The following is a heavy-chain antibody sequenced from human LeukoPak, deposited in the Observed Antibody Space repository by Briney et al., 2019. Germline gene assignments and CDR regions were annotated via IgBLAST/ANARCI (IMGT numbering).Heavy chain of an antibody. CDR3: ARVPAAILNWFDP. CDR1: GYTLTGYY. D-gene: IGHD2-2*02. V-gene: IGHV1-2*02. J-gene: IGHJ5*02. CDR2: INPNSGGT. Sequence: ASVKVSCKASGYTLTGYYMHWVRQAPGQGLEWMGWINPNSGGTNYAQKFQGRVTMTRDTSISTAYMELSRLRSDDTAVYYCARVPAAILNWFDPWGQGTLVTVSS.